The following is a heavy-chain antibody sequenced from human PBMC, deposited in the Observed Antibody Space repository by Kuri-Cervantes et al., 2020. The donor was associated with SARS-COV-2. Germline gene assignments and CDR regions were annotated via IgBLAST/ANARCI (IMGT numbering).Heavy chain of an antibody. D-gene: IGHD2-15*01. V-gene: IGHV1-3*02. J-gene: IGHJ6*03. CDR3: ARGRRGDIVVVVAATRRYYYYMDV. CDR1: GYTFTSYA. Sequence: ASVKVSCKASGYTFTSYAMHWVRQAPGQRLEWMGWSNAGNGNTKYSQEFQGRVTITRDTSASTAYMELSSLRSEDTAVYYCARGRRGDIVVVVAATRRYYYYMDVWGKGTTVTVTS. CDR2: SNAGNGNT.